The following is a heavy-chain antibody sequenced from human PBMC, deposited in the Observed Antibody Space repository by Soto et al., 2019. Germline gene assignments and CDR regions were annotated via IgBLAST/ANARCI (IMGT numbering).Heavy chain of an antibody. V-gene: IGHV3-53*01. J-gene: IGHJ3*02. CDR1: GFPVSSHY. Sequence: EVQLVESGGTLIQPGGSLRLSCAASGFPVSSHYMTWVRQAPGKGLEWVSFIYSGGVTYYAESVKGRFTISRDNFKNTLSLQMNSVRAEDTAVYFCATSLISVGPTYSDFDMWGQGTTVTVFS. CDR2: IYSGGVT. CDR3: ATSLISVGPTYSDFDM. D-gene: IGHD1-26*01.